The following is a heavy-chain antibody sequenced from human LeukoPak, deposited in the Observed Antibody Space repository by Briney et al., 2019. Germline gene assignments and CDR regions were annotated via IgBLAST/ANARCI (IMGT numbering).Heavy chain of an antibody. V-gene: IGHV4-34*01. CDR1: GGSFSGYY. CDR3: ARRNGYSSSWSAPPSI. Sequence: SETLSLTCAVYGGSFSGYYWSWIRQPPGKGLEWIGEINHSGSTNYNPSLKSRVTISVDTSKNQFSLKLSSVTAADTAVYYCARRNGYSSSWSAPPSIWGQGTLVTVSS. CDR2: INHSGST. D-gene: IGHD6-13*01. J-gene: IGHJ4*02.